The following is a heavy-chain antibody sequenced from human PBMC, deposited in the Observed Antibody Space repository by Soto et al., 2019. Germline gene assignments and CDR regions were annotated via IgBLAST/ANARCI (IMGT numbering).Heavy chain of an antibody. J-gene: IGHJ6*03. V-gene: IGHV3-48*01. D-gene: IGHD3-9*01. CDR3: ASDWFYMDV. CDR1: GFTFSSYA. CDR2: TSGNSGTI. Sequence: GGSLRLSCAASGFTFSSYAMSWVRQAPGKGLEWISDTSGNSGTIYYADSVKGRFSISRDNAKNSLYLQMNSLRVEDTAVYYCASDWFYMDVWGKGASVTVSS.